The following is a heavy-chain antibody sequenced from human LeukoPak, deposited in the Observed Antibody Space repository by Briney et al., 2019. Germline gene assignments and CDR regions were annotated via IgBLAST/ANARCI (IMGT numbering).Heavy chain of an antibody. CDR3: AFGVYYFDY. V-gene: IGHV3-48*03. J-gene: IGHJ4*02. CDR2: ISSSGSTI. Sequence: GGSLRLSCAASGFTFSSYEMNWVRQAPGKGLEWVSYISSSGSTIYYADSVKGRFTISRDNSKNTLYLQMNSLRAEDTAVYYCAFGVYYFDYWGQGTLVTVSS. CDR1: GFTFSSYE. D-gene: IGHD3-10*01.